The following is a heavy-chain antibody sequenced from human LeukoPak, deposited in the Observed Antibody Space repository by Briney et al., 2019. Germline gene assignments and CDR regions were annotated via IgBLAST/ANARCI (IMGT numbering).Heavy chain of an antibody. D-gene: IGHD1-26*01. V-gene: IGHV3-48*03. CDR1: GFTFSSYE. Sequence: GGSLRLSCAASGFTFSSYEMNWVRQAPGKGLEWVSYISSSGSTIYYADSVKGRFTISRDNAKNSLYLQMNSLRAEDTAVYYCARVIVGALDYWGQGTLVTVSS. CDR2: ISSSGSTI. CDR3: ARVIVGALDY. J-gene: IGHJ4*02.